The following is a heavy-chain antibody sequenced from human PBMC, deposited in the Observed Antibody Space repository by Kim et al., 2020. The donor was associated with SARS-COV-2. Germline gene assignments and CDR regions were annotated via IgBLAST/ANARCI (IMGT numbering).Heavy chain of an antibody. Sequence: ADSVKRRFTICRDNSKNTLYLQMNSLVAEDTAVYYCAKGPVGATVTTFDYWGQGTLVTVSS. D-gene: IGHD4-17*01. V-gene: IGHV3-23*01. CDR3: AKGPVGATVTTFDY. J-gene: IGHJ4*02.